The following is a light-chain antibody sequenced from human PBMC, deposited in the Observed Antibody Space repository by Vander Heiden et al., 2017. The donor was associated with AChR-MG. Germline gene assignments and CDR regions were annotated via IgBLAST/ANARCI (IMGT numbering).Light chain of an antibody. CDR2: DAS. CDR3: QQYDNWPPLA. CDR1: QSISNK. Sequence: EILMTQSPATLSVSPGERATLSCRASQSISNKLAWYKHKPGQAPRLLIYDASTRATGTPARFSGDGSGTEFTLTISSLQSEDFASYYCQQYDNWPPLAFGGGTKVDIK. J-gene: IGKJ4*01. V-gene: IGKV3-15*01.